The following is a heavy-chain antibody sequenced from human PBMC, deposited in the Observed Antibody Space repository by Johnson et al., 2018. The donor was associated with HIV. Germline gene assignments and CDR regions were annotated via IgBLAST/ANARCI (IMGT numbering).Heavy chain of an antibody. CDR3: ARDSTPWGDDYVDYAFDI. Sequence: VQLVESGRGVVRPGGSLRLSCAASGFTFADYGMSWIRQAPGKGLEWVSYISSSGSTIYYADSVKGRFTISRDNAKHSLFLQMNSLRAEDTAVYYCARDSTPWGDDYVDYAFDIWGQGTVVTVSS. D-gene: IGHD4-17*01. CDR2: ISSSGSTI. V-gene: IGHV3-11*04. CDR1: GFTFADYG. J-gene: IGHJ3*02.